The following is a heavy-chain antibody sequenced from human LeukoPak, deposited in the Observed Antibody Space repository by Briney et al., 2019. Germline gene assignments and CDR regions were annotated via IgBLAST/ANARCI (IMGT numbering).Heavy chain of an antibody. J-gene: IGHJ6*02. Sequence: ASVKVSCKVSGYTLTELSMHWVRQAPGKGLEWMGGFDPEDGETIYAQKFQGRVTMTEDTSTDTAYMELSSLRSEDTAVYYCATPLGGMVRGVTGRYYYYGMDVWGQGTTVTVSS. V-gene: IGHV1-24*01. D-gene: IGHD3-10*01. CDR2: FDPEDGET. CDR3: ATPLGGMVRGVTGRYYYYGMDV. CDR1: GYTLTELS.